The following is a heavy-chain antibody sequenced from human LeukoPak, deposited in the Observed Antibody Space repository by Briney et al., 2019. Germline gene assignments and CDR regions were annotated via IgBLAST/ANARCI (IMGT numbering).Heavy chain of an antibody. Sequence: PGRSLRLSCAASGFTFSNYALHWVRQAPGKGLEWVAVISYDGSNKYYADSVRGRFTISRDNSKNTLYLQMNSLRAEDTAVYYCARDPIAVAGTIFGVFDYWGQGTLVTVSS. J-gene: IGHJ4*02. CDR3: ARDPIAVAGTIFGVFDY. CDR1: GFTFSNYA. CDR2: ISYDGSNK. V-gene: IGHV3-30*04. D-gene: IGHD6-19*01.